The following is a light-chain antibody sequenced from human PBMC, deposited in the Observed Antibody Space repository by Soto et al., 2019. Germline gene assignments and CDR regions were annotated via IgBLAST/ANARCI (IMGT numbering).Light chain of an antibody. V-gene: IGLV1-40*01. CDR3: QSYDSSLSANV. CDR2: GNS. J-gene: IGLJ1*01. Sequence: QSALTQPPSVSGAPGRRVTISCTGSSSNIGAGYDVHWYQQLPGTAPKLLIYGNSNRPSGVPDRFSGSKSGTSASLAITGLQAEDEADYYCQSYDSSLSANVFGTGTKVTVL. CDR1: SSNIGAGYD.